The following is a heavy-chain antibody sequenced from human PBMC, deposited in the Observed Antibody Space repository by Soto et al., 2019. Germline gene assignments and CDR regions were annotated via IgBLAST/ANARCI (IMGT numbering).Heavy chain of an antibody. D-gene: IGHD5-12*01. J-gene: IGHJ6*02. Sequence: QVQLVQSGAEVKKPGSSVKVSCKASGGTLSNSAISWVRQAPGQGLEWMGGIMPIFRTADYAQRFQGRVTVTADESTGTAYMELSSLRSEDTAVYYCAREKARLQLGRDYYYVLDVWGQGTLVTVSS. CDR2: IMPIFRTA. CDR3: AREKARLQLGRDYYYVLDV. CDR1: GGTLSNSA. V-gene: IGHV1-69*12.